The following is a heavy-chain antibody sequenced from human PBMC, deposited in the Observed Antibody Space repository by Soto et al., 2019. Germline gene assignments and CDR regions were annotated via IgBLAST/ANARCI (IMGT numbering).Heavy chain of an antibody. Sequence: PGESLKISCKVSGYSFTIYWIGWVRQTPGKGPEWMGIIFPGDSDTRYSPSFQGQVTISVDTSITTAYLQWSSLKASDTAMYYCARHGSSGWFDQFDLWGQGTLVTVSS. CDR3: ARHGSSGWFDQFDL. V-gene: IGHV5-51*01. CDR1: GYSFTIYW. D-gene: IGHD6-19*01. J-gene: IGHJ5*02. CDR2: IFPGDSDT.